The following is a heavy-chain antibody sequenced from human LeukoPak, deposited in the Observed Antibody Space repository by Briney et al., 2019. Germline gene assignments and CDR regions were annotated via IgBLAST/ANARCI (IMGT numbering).Heavy chain of an antibody. CDR1: GGSISSSSFY. J-gene: IGHJ4*02. D-gene: IGHD5-24*01. V-gene: IGHV4-39*07. CDR2: IYYSGSS. CDR3: ARERRDGYKVYFDY. Sequence: SETLSLTCTVSGGSISSSSFYWGWIRQPPGKGLEYIGSIYYSGSSYYNPSLKSRVTISVDTSKNQFSLKLNSVTAADTAVYYCARERRDGYKVYFDYWGQGTLVTVSS.